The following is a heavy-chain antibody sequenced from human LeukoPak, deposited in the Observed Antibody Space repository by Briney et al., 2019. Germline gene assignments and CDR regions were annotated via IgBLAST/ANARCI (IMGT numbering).Heavy chain of an antibody. V-gene: IGHV4-59*01. D-gene: IGHD1-26*01. CDR1: GGSISSYY. CDR2: IFYSGST. Sequence: PSETLSLTCTVSGGSISSYYWSWIRQRPGKGLDWIGYIFYSGSTNYNPSLKSRVTISVDTSRNQFSLKLSSVTAADTAVYYCARSNVGATYYFDYWGRGTLVTVSS. J-gene: IGHJ4*02. CDR3: ARSNVGATYYFDY.